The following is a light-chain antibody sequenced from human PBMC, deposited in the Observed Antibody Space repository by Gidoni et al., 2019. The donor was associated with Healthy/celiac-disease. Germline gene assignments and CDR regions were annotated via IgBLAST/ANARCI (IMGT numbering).Light chain of an antibody. V-gene: IGLV3-1*01. J-gene: IGLJ1*01. Sequence: SYELTQPPSVSVSPGQTASITCSGDKLGDKYACWYQQKPGQSPVLVIYQDSKRHSGIPERFSGSNCGNTATLTISGTQAMDEADYYCQAWDSSTAVFGTGTKVTVL. CDR1: KLGDKY. CDR3: QAWDSSTAV. CDR2: QDS.